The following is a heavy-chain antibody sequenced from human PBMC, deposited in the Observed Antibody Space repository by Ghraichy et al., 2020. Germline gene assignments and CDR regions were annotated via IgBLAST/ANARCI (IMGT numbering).Heavy chain of an antibody. CDR1: GFTFSSYA. Sequence: GGSLRLSCAASGFTFSSYAMSWVRQAPGKGLEWVSAISGSDGSTYYADSVKGRFTISRDNSKNTLYLQMNSLRAEDTAVYYCAKERAGAYYYDSSDYWGQGTLVTVSS. D-gene: IGHD3-22*01. CDR2: ISGSDGST. J-gene: IGHJ4*02. CDR3: AKERAGAYYYDSSDY. V-gene: IGHV3-23*01.